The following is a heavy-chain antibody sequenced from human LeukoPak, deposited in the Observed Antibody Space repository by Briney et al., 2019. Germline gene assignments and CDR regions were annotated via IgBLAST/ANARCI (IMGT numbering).Heavy chain of an antibody. J-gene: IGHJ4*02. CDR1: RFTFSSYS. CDR2: ISSSSSYI. CDR3: ARDFTLTATNWD. V-gene: IGHV3-21*01. D-gene: IGHD5-24*01. Sequence: PGGSLRLSCAASRFTFSSYSMNWVRQAPGKGLEWVSSISSSSSYIYYADSVKGRFTISRDNAKNSLYLQMNSLRAEDTAVYYCARDFTLTATNWDWGQGTLVTVSS.